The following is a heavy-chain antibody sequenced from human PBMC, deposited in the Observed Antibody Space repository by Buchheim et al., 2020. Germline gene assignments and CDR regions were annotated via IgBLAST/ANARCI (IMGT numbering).Heavy chain of an antibody. CDR2: ISDDGSTI. CDR3: DSLKNDY. CDR1: GFTFSSYD. Sequence: QVQLVESGGGVVQPGRSLRLSCAASGFTFSSYDMNWVRQAPGKGLEWVAFISDDGSTIYYADSVKGRFTISRDNSKNTLHLNMHSLKAKDTDVYYCDSLKNDYWGQGTL. J-gene: IGHJ4*02. V-gene: IGHV3-30-3*01.